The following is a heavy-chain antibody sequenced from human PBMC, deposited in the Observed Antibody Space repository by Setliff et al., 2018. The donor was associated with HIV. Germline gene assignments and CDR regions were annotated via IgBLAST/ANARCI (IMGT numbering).Heavy chain of an antibody. J-gene: IGHJ4*02. CDR2: IYTSGST. D-gene: IGHD6-13*01. CDR1: GGSISSGSYF. CDR3: ARRRDGSSWYRGDFDY. V-gene: IGHV4-61*02. Sequence: SETLSLTCTVSGGSISSGSYFWTRIRQPAGKGLEWIGRIYTSGSTNYNPSLKSRVTISLDTSKNQFSLKLNSVTAADTAVYYCARRRDGSSWYRGDFDYWGQGTLVTVSS.